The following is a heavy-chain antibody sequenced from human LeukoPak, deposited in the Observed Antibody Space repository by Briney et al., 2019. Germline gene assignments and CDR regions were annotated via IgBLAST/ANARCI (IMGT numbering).Heavy chain of an antibody. CDR1: GYSISRGYY. J-gene: IGHJ3*02. Sequence: SQTLSLTCTVSGYSISRGYYWGWTRHPTGKGLDWIGGTYHSGSTYSNPSLKSRVTISVDTSKNQFSLKLSSVTAADTAVYYCARGDASGYAFDIWGEGTMVTVS. D-gene: IGHD3-22*01. CDR2: TYHSGST. CDR3: ARGDASGYAFDI. V-gene: IGHV4-38-2*02.